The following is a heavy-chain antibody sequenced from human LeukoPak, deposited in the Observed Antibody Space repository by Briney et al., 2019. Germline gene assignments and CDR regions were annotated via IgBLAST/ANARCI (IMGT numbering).Heavy chain of an antibody. CDR3: ARERQLALDY. J-gene: IGHJ4*02. CDR2: INWNGGST. Sequence: GGSLRLSCAASGFTVSSNYMSWVRQAPGKGLEWVSGINWNGGSTGYADSVKGRFTISRDNAKNSLYLQMNSLRAEDTALYYCARERQLALDYWGQGTLVTVSS. V-gene: IGHV3-20*04. D-gene: IGHD1-1*01. CDR1: GFTVSSNY.